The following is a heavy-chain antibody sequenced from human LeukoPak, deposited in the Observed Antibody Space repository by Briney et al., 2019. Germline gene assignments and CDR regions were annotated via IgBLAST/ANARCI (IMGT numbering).Heavy chain of an antibody. CDR2: ISSSGSTI. J-gene: IGHJ4*02. CDR3: ARDPGYCSGGSCYEYYFDY. Sequence: PGGSLRPSCAASGFTFSSYEMNWVRQAPGKGLEWVSYISSSGSTIYYADSVKGRFTISRDNAKNSLYLQMNSLRAEDTAVYYCARDPGYCSGGSCYEYYFDYWGQGTLVTVSS. CDR1: GFTFSSYE. D-gene: IGHD2-15*01. V-gene: IGHV3-48*03.